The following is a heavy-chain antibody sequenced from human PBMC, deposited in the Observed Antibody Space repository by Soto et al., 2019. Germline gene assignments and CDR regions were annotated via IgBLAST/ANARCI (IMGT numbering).Heavy chain of an antibody. D-gene: IGHD3-3*01. CDR2: IYPDDSDV. CDR3: ERHGVSFGPFDY. V-gene: IGHV5-51*01. CDR1: QDIFTSNW. Sequence: GESLKISCQVPQDIFTSNWIGWLRQMPGKGLEWMGVIYPDDSDVKYNPSFQGQVTISVDKSISTAYLQWSRLRDSDTAMYFCERHGVSFGPFDYWGQGTPVTVSS. J-gene: IGHJ4*02.